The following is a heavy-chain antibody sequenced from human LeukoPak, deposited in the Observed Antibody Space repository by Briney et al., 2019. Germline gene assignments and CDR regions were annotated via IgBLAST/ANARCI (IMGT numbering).Heavy chain of an antibody. J-gene: IGHJ6*02. CDR3: AKDRRVATPYYYYYGMDV. D-gene: IGHD5-12*01. CDR2: ISSSSSTI. V-gene: IGHV3-48*04. Sequence: GGSLRLSCAASGFTFSSYSMNWVRQAPGKGLEWVSYISSSSSTIYYADSVKGRFTISRDNAKNTLYLQMNSLRAEDTAVYYCAKDRRVATPYYYYYGMDVWGQGTTVTVSS. CDR1: GFTFSSYS.